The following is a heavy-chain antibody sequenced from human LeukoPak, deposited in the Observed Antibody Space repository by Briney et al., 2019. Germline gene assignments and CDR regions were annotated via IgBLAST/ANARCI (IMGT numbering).Heavy chain of an antibody. D-gene: IGHD5-24*01. Sequence: GGSRRLSCAASGFTFSSYAMSWVRQAPGKGLGWVSAISGSGGSTYYADSVKGRFTISRDNSKNTLYLQMNSLRAEDTAVYYCARTQRDGYNRPFDYWGQGTLVTVSS. CDR2: ISGSGGST. CDR1: GFTFSSYA. J-gene: IGHJ4*02. CDR3: ARTQRDGYNRPFDY. V-gene: IGHV3-23*01.